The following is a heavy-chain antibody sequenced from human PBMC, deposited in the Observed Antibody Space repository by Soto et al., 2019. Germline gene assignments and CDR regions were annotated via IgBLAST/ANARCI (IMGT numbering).Heavy chain of an antibody. V-gene: IGHV3-7*01. CDR3: ARDTYGDYGQVPDY. CDR2: IKEDGSQK. Sequence: EVQLVESGGGLVQPGGSLRLSCAASGFTFSRHWMTWVRQAPGKGLEYVANIKEDGSQKYYVDSVKGRFTISRDNAKNSVYLQMNSLRAEDTALYYCARDTYGDYGQVPDYWGQGTLVTVSS. CDR1: GFTFSRHW. J-gene: IGHJ4*02. D-gene: IGHD4-17*01.